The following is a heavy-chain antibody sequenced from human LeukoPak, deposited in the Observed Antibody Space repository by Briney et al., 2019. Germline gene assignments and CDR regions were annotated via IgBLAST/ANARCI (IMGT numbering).Heavy chain of an antibody. J-gene: IGHJ3*02. CDR2: IKEDGSQK. V-gene: IGHV3-7*01. CDR3: ARSARSSSDI. CDR1: GFTFSSYA. Sequence: GGSLRLSCAASGFTFSSYAMRWFRQAPGKGLEWVATIKEDGSQKYYVDSVKGRFTISRDNAKNSLYLQVNSLRAEDTAVYYCARSARSSSDIWGQGTMVAVTS.